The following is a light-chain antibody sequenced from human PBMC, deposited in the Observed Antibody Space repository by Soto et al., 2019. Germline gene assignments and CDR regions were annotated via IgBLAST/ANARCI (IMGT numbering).Light chain of an antibody. V-gene: IGKV3-20*01. CDR1: QSVSNNY. CDR2: GAS. CDR3: QQYGSSGT. J-gene: IGKJ1*01. Sequence: DIVLTQSPSTLSLSPGERATLSCRASQSVSNNYLAWYQQKPGQAPMLLIYGASNRATGIPDRFSGSGSGTDFTLTISRLEPEDFAVYYCQQYGSSGTFGQGTKVDIK.